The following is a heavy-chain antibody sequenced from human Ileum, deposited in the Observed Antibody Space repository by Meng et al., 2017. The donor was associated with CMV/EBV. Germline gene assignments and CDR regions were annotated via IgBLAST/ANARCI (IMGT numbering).Heavy chain of an antibody. CDR3: AKNRGNTDSTGYYWYFDL. D-gene: IGHD3-22*01. Sequence: YWTWIRQHPGKGLEWIGYIDCSDSTYYSGTTFYNPSLQGRVTISLDTSKNHFSLKMTSVTAADTALYYCAKNRGNTDSTGYYWYFDLWGRGTLVTVSS. CDR2: IDCSDSTYYSGTT. V-gene: IGHV4-31*02. J-gene: IGHJ2*01. CDR1: Y.